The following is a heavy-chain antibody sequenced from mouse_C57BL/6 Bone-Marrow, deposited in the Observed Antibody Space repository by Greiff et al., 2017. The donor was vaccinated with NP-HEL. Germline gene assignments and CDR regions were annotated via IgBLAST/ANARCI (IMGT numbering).Heavy chain of an antibody. CDR1: GYTFTSYW. D-gene: IGHD2-4*01. CDR2: IYPGNSDT. CDR3: TMIYYDYEGYAMDY. V-gene: IGHV1-5*01. J-gene: IGHJ4*01. Sequence: EVQLQQSGTVLARPGASVKMSCKTSGYTFTSYWMHWVKQRPGQGLEWIGAIYPGNSDTSYNQKFKGKAKLTAVTSASTAYMELSSLTNEDSAVYYCTMIYYDYEGYAMDYWGQGTSVTVSS.